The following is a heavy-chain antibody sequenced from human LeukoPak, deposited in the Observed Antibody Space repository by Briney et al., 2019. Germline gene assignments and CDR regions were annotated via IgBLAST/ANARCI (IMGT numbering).Heavy chain of an antibody. V-gene: IGHV1-69*13. J-gene: IGHJ6*02. Sequence: RASVKVSCKASGGTFSSYAISWVRQAPGQGLEWMGGIIPIFGTANYAQKFQGRVTITADESTSTAYMELSSLRSEDTAVYYCARDWGDIVVVVAATGYYGMDVWGQGTTVTVSS. CDR1: GGTFSSYA. D-gene: IGHD2-15*01. CDR2: IIPIFGTA. CDR3: ARDWGDIVVVVAATGYYGMDV.